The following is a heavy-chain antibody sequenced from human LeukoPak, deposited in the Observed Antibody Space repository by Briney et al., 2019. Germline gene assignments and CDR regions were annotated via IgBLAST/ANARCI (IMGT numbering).Heavy chain of an antibody. CDR2: ISPSGGST. D-gene: IGHD1-26*01. J-gene: IGHJ4*02. CDR1: AFTFSSYA. Sequence: GGSLRLSCAASAFTFSSYAMNWVRQAPGKGLQWASAISPSGGSTYYADSVKGRFTISRDNSNTLYLQMNSLRAEDTAVYYCAKAGSHSYFDYWGQGTLVTVSS. CDR3: AKAGSHSYFDY. V-gene: IGHV3-23*01.